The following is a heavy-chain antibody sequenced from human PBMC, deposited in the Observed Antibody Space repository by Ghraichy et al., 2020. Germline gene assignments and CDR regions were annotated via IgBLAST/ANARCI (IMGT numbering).Heavy chain of an antibody. J-gene: IGHJ6*02. CDR3: ARGRRITIFGVVIISRSYYYGMDV. V-gene: IGHV4-34*01. D-gene: IGHD3-3*01. CDR2: INHSGST. Sequence: ESLNISCAVYGGSFSGYYWSWIRQPPGKGLEWIGEINHSGSTNYNPSLKSRVTISVDTSKNQFSLKLSSVTAADTAVYYCARGRRITIFGVVIISRSYYYGMDVWGQGTTVTVSS. CDR1: GGSFSGYY.